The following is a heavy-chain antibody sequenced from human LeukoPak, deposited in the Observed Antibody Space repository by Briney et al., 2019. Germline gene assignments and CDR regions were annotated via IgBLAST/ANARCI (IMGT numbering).Heavy chain of an antibody. V-gene: IGHV4-4*07. Sequence: PSETLSLTCTVSGGSISSYYWSWIRQPAGKGLEWIGRIYTSGSTNYNPSLKSRVTMSVDTSKNQFSLKLSSVTAADTAVYYCARDWYNWNYSDGYYYYYMDVWGKGTTVTVSS. CDR2: IYTSGST. CDR3: ARDWYNWNYSDGYYYYYMDV. J-gene: IGHJ6*03. CDR1: GGSISSYY. D-gene: IGHD1-7*01.